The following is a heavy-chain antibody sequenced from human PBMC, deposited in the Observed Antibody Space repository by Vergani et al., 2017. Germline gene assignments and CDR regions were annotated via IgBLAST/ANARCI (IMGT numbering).Heavy chain of an antibody. CDR1: GFTFSSYS. D-gene: IGHD4-17*01. CDR2: ISSSSSYI. J-gene: IGHJ4*02. CDR3: ASNDGDSYYFDY. V-gene: IGHV3-21*01. Sequence: VQLVESGGGLVKPGGSLRLSCAASGFTFSSYSMNWVRQAPGKGLEWVSSISSSSSYIYYADSVKGRFTISRDNAKNSLYLQMNSLRAEDTAVYYCASNDGDSYYFDYWGQGTLVTVSS.